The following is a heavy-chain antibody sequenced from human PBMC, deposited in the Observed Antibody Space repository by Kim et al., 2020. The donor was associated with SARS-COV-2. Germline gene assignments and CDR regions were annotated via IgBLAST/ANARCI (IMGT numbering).Heavy chain of an antibody. Sequence: GGSLRLSCAASGFTFSSYSMNWVRQAPGKGLEWVSSISSSSSYIYYADSVKGRFTISRDNAKNSLYLQMNSLRAEDTAVYYCARDKEQWLVRVYFDYWGQGTLVTVSS. J-gene: IGHJ4*02. CDR1: GFTFSSYS. CDR2: ISSSSSYI. D-gene: IGHD6-19*01. V-gene: IGHV3-21*01. CDR3: ARDKEQWLVRVYFDY.